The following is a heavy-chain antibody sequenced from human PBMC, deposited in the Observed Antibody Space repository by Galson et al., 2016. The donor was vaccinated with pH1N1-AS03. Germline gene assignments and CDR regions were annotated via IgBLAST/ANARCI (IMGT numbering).Heavy chain of an antibody. Sequence: SLRLSCAASGFTFSSYAMTWVRQAPGKGLEWVSTISASGVTTDYADSVKGRFTISRDNSRDTVYLQINSLRAEDTALYYCAKARVRREGDTENHFDYWGQGTLVTVSS. D-gene: IGHD5-24*01. V-gene: IGHV3-23*01. J-gene: IGHJ4*02. CDR3: AKARVRREGDTENHFDY. CDR1: GFTFSSYA. CDR2: ISASGVTT.